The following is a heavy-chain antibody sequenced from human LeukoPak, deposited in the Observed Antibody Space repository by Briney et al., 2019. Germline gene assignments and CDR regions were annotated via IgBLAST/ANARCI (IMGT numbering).Heavy chain of an antibody. J-gene: IGHJ6*03. Sequence: GGSLRLSCAASGFTFSSYGMSWVRQAPGKGLEWVSAISGSGGSTHYADSVKGRFTISRDNSKNTLYLQMNSLRAEDTAVYYCAKGTRYYYYMDVWGKGTTVTISS. CDR2: ISGSGGST. CDR3: AKGTRYYYYMDV. CDR1: GFTFSSYG. V-gene: IGHV3-23*01.